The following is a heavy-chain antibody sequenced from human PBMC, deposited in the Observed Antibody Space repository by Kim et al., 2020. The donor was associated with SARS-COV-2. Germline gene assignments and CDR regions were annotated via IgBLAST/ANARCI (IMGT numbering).Heavy chain of an antibody. CDR1: GFIFSGYN. V-gene: IGHV3-13*04. CDR3: RRNRRACNCYCMDV. D-gene: IGHD2-15*01. J-gene: IGHJ6*02. CDR2: ISISGDT. Sequence: GGSLRLSCAASGFIFSGYNMHWVRLTTGKGLEWVSTISISGDTYYAGAVKGRLTISREENKKSLYLHMNNRRAGEAAVYYCRRNRRACNCYCMDVWGQGT.